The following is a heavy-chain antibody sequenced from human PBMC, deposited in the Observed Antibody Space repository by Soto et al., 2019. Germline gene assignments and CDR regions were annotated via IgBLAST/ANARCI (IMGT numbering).Heavy chain of an antibody. Sequence: EVQLVESGGRLIQPGGSLRLACAASGFTFRNYALNWVRQAPGKGLEWVSYISSTGTTKYYADSVKGRFAVSRDNTHDSLYLQMDSLRAEDTAVYFCAKTYYYDSSGYDYYYGMDVWGQGTTVTVFS. CDR1: GFTFRNYA. CDR2: ISSTGTTK. V-gene: IGHV3-48*01. J-gene: IGHJ6*02. CDR3: AKTYYYDSSGYDYYYGMDV. D-gene: IGHD3-22*01.